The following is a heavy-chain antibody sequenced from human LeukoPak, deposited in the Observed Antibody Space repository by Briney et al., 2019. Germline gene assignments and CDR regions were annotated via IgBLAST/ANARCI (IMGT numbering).Heavy chain of an antibody. V-gene: IGHV4-39*07. Sequence: SETLSLTCAVSGGSIRNSSFYWSWIRQPPGKGLEWIGEINHSGSTNYNPSLKSRVTISVDTSKNQFSLKLSSVTAADTAVYYCARDRSGYSYGSFDYWGQGTLVTVSS. J-gene: IGHJ4*02. CDR1: GGSIRNSSFY. CDR3: ARDRSGYSYGSFDY. D-gene: IGHD5-18*01. CDR2: INHSGST.